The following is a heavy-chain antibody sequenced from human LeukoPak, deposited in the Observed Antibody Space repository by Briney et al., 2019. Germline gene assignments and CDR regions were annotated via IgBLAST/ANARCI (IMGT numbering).Heavy chain of an antibody. J-gene: IGHJ4*02. CDR1: GGSISSGDYY. CDR2: IDYSGNT. D-gene: IGHD6-13*01. V-gene: IGHV4-61*08. Sequence: SETLSLTCIVSGGSISSGDYYWSWVRQPPGKGLEWIGNIDYSGNTNYNPSLKSRVTMSVDTSKNQFSLKLISVTAADTAVYYCARDGSSWPFFDSWGQGTLVTVSS. CDR3: ARDGSSWPFFDS.